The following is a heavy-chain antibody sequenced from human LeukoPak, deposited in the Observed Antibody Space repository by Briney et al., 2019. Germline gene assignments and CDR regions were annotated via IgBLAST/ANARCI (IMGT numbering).Heavy chain of an antibody. V-gene: IGHV3-23*01. J-gene: IGHJ4*02. Sequence: PGGSLRLSCAASGFTFSDYYMSWIRQAPGKGLEWVSAISGSGGSTYYADSVKGRFTISRDNSKNTLYLQMNSLRAEDTAVYYCARAVSYYDFWSGYIDYWGQGTLVTVSS. D-gene: IGHD3-3*01. CDR1: GFTFSDYY. CDR2: ISGSGGST. CDR3: ARAVSYYDFWSGYIDY.